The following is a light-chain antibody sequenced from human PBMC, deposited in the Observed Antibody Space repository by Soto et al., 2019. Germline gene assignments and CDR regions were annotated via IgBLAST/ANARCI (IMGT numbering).Light chain of an antibody. Sequence: LTHPASVSGSPGQSITISCTGTSSDVGGYNYVSWYQQHPGKAPKLMIYAVTDRPSGVSSRFSGSKSGNTASLTISGLQAEDEADYYSSSYTSSSTLFGTGTKVTVL. CDR1: SSDVGGYNY. V-gene: IGLV2-14*01. J-gene: IGLJ1*01. CDR3: SSYTSSSTL. CDR2: AVT.